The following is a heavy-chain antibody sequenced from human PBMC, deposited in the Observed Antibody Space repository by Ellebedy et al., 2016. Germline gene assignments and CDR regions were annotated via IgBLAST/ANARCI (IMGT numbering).Heavy chain of an antibody. D-gene: IGHD1-26*01. Sequence: GSLRLSCTVSGGSISSYYWSWIRQPPGKGLEWIGYIFYSGSSNYNPSLKSRVSISVDTSNNQFSLTLSSVTDADTAVYYCATYNGSNSFEFWGQGTLVTVSS. CDR1: GGSISSYY. V-gene: IGHV4-59*01. J-gene: IGHJ4*02. CDR3: ATYNGSNSFEF. CDR2: IFYSGSS.